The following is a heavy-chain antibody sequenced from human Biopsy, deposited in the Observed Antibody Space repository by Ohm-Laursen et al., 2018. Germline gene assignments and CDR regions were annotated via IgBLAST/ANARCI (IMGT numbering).Heavy chain of an antibody. CDR2: IYSGGST. V-gene: IGHV3-66*01. CDR3: ARGGIAVAGTNFDY. D-gene: IGHD6-19*01. CDR1: GFTVSSNY. Sequence: GSLRLSCVASGFTVSSNYMSWVRQAPGKGLEWVSVIYSGGSTYYADSVKGRFTISRDNSKNTLYLQMNSLRAEDTAVYYCARGGIAVAGTNFDYWGQGTLVTVSS. J-gene: IGHJ4*02.